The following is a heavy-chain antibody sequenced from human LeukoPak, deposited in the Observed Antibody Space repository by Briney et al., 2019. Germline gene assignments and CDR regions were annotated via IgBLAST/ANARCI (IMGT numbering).Heavy chain of an antibody. CDR1: GGSISSYY. CDR3: ASTPTVPTIHRGGFDP. CDR2: IYYSGST. D-gene: IGHD4-4*01. V-gene: IGHV4-59*01. Sequence: PSETLSLTCTVSGGSISSYYWSWIRQPPGKGLEWIGYIYYSGSTNYNPSLKSRVTISVDTSKNQFSLKLSSVTAADTAVYYCASTPTVPTIHRGGFDPWGQRTLVTVSS. J-gene: IGHJ5*02.